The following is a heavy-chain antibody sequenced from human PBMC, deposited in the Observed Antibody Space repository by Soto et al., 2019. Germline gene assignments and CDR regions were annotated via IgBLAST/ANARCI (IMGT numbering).Heavy chain of an antibody. V-gene: IGHV4-59*01. CDR1: GGSISSYY. CDR3: ARHYYDSSGYYLGVFDY. CDR2: IYYSGST. J-gene: IGHJ4*02. Sequence: SETLSLTCTVSGGSISSYYWSWIRQPPGKGLEWIGYIYYSGSTNYNPSLKSRVTISVDTSKNQFSLKLSSVTAADTAVYYCARHYYDSSGYYLGVFDYWGQGTLVTVSS. D-gene: IGHD3-22*01.